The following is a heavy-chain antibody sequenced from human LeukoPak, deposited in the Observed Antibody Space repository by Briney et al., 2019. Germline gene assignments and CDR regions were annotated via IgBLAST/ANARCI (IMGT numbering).Heavy chain of an antibody. V-gene: IGHV4-59*01. J-gene: IGHJ4*02. D-gene: IGHD3-10*01. CDR3: ARDRGSAGGFDY. CDR1: GDSISGYS. CDR2: IYYSGIT. Sequence: PSETLSLTCSVSGDSISGYSWGWIRQPPGKGLEWIGYIYYSGITIYNPSLESRVTISVDTSQSEFSLTLTSVTAADTAVYYCARDRGSAGGFDYWGQGALVTVSS.